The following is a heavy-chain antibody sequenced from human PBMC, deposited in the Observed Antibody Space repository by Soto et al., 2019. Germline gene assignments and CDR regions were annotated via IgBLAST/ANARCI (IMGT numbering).Heavy chain of an antibody. CDR1: GYTFTSFG. Sequence: QVQLVQAGPEVKKPGASVKVSCKTSGYTFTSFGISWVRQAPGQGLEWMGWITTDKGKTNYAQKFQGRVTMTTDTSTSTAYMELRSLRSDDTALYYCAPLSPAFDYWGPGTLVTVSS. CDR3: APLSPAFDY. CDR2: ITTDKGKT. J-gene: IGHJ4*02. V-gene: IGHV1-18*01.